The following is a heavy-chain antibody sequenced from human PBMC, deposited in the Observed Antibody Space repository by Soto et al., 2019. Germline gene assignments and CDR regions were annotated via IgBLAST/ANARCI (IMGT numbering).Heavy chain of an antibody. CDR2: IYTGGRT. CDR1: GFIVSHNY. J-gene: IGHJ3*02. Sequence: EEQLAESGGGLIQPGGSLRLPCAASGFIVSHNYMNWVRQAPGKGLEWVSVIYTGGRTSFGDSVKGRFTISRDSYKNTLYLQMNSLRAEDTAVYYCARGGHGGNSSPAADCFDIWGRGTMVTVSS. D-gene: IGHD2-21*02. V-gene: IGHV3-53*01. CDR3: ARGGHGGNSSPAADCFDI.